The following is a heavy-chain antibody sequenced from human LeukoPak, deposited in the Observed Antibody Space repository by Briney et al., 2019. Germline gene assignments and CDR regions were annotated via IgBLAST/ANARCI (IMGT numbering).Heavy chain of an antibody. Sequence: ASVKVSCESSGYTFTNYGITWVRQAPGQGLEWLGWISAYNGNTSYAQKLKGRVTMTTDTSTSTAYMELRSLRSDDTAVYYCARGGLVYAAGLDYWGQGTLVTVSS. J-gene: IGHJ4*02. D-gene: IGHD3/OR15-3a*01. V-gene: IGHV1-18*01. CDR1: GYTFTNYG. CDR3: ARGGLVYAAGLDY. CDR2: ISAYNGNT.